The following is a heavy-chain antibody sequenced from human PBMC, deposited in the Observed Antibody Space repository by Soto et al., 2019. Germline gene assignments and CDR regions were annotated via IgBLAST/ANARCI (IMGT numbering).Heavy chain of an antibody. CDR2: IYSGGST. D-gene: IGHD1-26*01. J-gene: IGHJ4*02. CDR1: GFTVSSHY. V-gene: IGHV3-66*04. Sequence: EVQLVESGGGLVQPGGSLRLSCAASGFTVSSHYMSWVRQAPGKGLEWVSVIYSGGSTYYADSVKDRFIISRDKSNNTLNLQMNSLRAEDTAVYYCARQGLAGSRKDFAYWGQGTLVTVSS. CDR3: ARQGLAGSRKDFAY.